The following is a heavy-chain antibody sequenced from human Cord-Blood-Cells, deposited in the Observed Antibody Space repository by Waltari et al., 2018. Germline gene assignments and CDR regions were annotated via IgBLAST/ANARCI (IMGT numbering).Heavy chain of an antibody. CDR3: ASVKVGADAFDI. D-gene: IGHD1-26*01. CDR2: SIPIFGTA. J-gene: IGHJ3*02. CDR1: GGTFSSYA. Sequence: QVQLVQSGAEVKKPWSSVKVSCTASGGTFSSYATSWVRQAPGQGLEWMGGSIPIFGTANYAQKFQGRVTITADESTSTAYMELSSLRSEDTAVYYCASVKVGADAFDIWGQGTMVTVSS. V-gene: IGHV1-69*01.